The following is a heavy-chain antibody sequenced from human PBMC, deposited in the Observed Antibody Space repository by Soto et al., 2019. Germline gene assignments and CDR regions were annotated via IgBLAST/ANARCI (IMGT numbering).Heavy chain of an antibody. CDR3: AKVVVAATRHTDFDS. V-gene: IGHV4-39*02. Sequence: SETLSLTCTVSGGSINSNNYYLSCIRQPPGKGLAWIASIYYDGSTYYNPSLKSRVSISVDTSKNHFSLKLSSATAADTAVYYCAKVVVAATRHTDFDSWGQGTLVTVS. J-gene: IGHJ4*02. D-gene: IGHD2-15*01. CDR1: GGSINSNNYY. CDR2: IYYDGST.